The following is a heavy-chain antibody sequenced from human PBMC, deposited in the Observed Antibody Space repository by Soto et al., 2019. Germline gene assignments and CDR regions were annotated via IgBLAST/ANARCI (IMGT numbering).Heavy chain of an antibody. CDR2: IYWNDDK. V-gene: IGHV2-5*01. J-gene: IGHJ4*02. CDR3: AHSRPGIQHRI. CDR1: GFSLSTSGVG. Sequence: QITLKESGPTLVKPTQTLTLTCTFSGFSLSTSGVGVGWIRQPPGKALEWLALIYWNDDKRYSPSLKSRLTXTXAPSKKQVVLTMTNMDPVDTATYYCAHSRPGIQHRIWGQGTLVTVSS. D-gene: IGHD5-18*01.